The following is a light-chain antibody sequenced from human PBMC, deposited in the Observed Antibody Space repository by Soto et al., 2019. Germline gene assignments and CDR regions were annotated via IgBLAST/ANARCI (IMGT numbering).Light chain of an antibody. CDR1: SSVVGSYNL. CDR2: EGS. CDR3: CSYAGSSTYV. J-gene: IGLJ1*01. Sequence: LTQPASVSGSPGQSITISCTGTSSVVGSYNLVSWYQQHPGKAPKLMIYEGSKRPSGVSNRFSGSKSGNTASLTISGLQAEDEDDYYCCSYAGSSTYVFGTGTEVTVL. V-gene: IGLV2-23*01.